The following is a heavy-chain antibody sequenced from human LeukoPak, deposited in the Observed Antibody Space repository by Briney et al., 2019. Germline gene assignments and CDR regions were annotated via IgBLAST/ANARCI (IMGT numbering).Heavy chain of an antibody. CDR3: ARNIWFGESADAFDI. D-gene: IGHD3-10*01. Sequence: ASLYLSCKTSGYTFTDFYIHWVRQAPGQGLEWMGWMNPNSGGTNYAQKFQGRVTMTRDKSIRTAYMELSRPTTDDTAVYYCARNIWFGESADAFDIWGQGTMVTVSS. CDR2: MNPNSGGT. V-gene: IGHV1-2*02. J-gene: IGHJ3*02. CDR1: GYTFTDFY.